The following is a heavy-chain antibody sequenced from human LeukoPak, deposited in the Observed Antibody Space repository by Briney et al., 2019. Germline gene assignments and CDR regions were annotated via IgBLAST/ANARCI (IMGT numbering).Heavy chain of an antibody. Sequence: GGSLRLSCTTSGFSFNTYSMSWVRQAPGKGLEWVANIKQDGSQKSYVDSVKGRFTISRDNANNLLYLQMNSLRAEDTAVYYCARVYGPYYSDYWGQGTLVTVSS. CDR2: IKQDGSQK. D-gene: IGHD2-8*01. J-gene: IGHJ4*02. CDR1: GFSFNTYS. CDR3: ARVYGPYYSDY. V-gene: IGHV3-7*01.